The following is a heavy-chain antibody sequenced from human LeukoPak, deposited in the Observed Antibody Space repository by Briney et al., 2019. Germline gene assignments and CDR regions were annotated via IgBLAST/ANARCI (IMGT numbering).Heavy chain of an antibody. V-gene: IGHV3-48*01. Sequence: GGSLRLSCVGSGMSFNVYIFNWVRQALGKGLEWVSYISGGGDTISYADSVKGRFTVSRNNAENSLFLHMNSLRAEDTAVYYCARERYYGSGRASGMDVWGQGTTVTVSS. CDR2: ISGGGDTI. CDR1: GMSFNVYI. J-gene: IGHJ6*02. CDR3: ARERYYGSGRASGMDV. D-gene: IGHD3-10*01.